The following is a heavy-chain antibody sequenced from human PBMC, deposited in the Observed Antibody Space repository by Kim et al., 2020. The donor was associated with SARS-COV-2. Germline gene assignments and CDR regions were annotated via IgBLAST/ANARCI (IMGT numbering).Heavy chain of an antibody. J-gene: IGHJ6*02. CDR3: AKDMTLTTFAALRWMDF. Sequence: GGSLRLSCAASGFDFRNYAMTWVRQAPGKGLEWVSSISSGGANIYYADSVRGRFTMSRDNSRNTVTLHMDSVRAGDTAIYYCAKDMTLTTFAALRWMDFWGPGTTVTVSS. CDR2: ISSGGANI. D-gene: IGHD4-17*01. CDR1: GFDFRNYA. V-gene: IGHV3-23*01.